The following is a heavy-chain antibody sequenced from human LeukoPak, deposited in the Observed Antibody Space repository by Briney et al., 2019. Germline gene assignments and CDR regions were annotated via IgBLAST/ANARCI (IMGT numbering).Heavy chain of an antibody. Sequence: GGSLRLSCAASGFTFSSYAMSWVRQAPGKGLEWVSAISGSGGSTYYADSVKGRFTISRDNSKNTLYLQMNSLRAEDTAVYYCAKGYCSGGSCYHFDYWGQGTLVTVSS. CDR1: GFTFSSYA. J-gene: IGHJ4*02. D-gene: IGHD2-15*01. CDR2: ISGSGGST. V-gene: IGHV3-23*01. CDR3: AKGYCSGGSCYHFDY.